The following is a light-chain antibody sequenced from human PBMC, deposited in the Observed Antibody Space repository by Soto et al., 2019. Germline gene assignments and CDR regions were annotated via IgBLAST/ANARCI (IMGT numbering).Light chain of an antibody. CDR3: QQRSNWPYT. J-gene: IGKJ2*01. CDR2: DAS. V-gene: IGKV3-11*01. Sequence: EIVLTQSPATLYLSPGERATLSCRASQSVRSYLAWYQQKPGQAPRLLIYDASNRATGIPARFSGSGSGTDFTLTISSLEPEDFAVYYCQQRSNWPYTFGQGTKLEIK. CDR1: QSVRSY.